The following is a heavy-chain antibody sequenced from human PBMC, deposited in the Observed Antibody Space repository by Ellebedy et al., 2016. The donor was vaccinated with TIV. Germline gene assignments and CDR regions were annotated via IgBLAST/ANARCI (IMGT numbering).Heavy chain of an antibody. J-gene: IGHJ4*02. V-gene: IGHV3-73*01. Sequence: GESLKISCAASGFTFSGSAMHWVRQASGKGLEWVGRIRSKANSYATAYAASVKGRFTISSDDSKNTAYLQMNSLKTEDTAVYYCTTAATVTEYYFDYWGQGTLVTVSS. D-gene: IGHD4-17*01. CDR2: IRSKANSYAT. CDR3: TTAATVTEYYFDY. CDR1: GFTFSGSA.